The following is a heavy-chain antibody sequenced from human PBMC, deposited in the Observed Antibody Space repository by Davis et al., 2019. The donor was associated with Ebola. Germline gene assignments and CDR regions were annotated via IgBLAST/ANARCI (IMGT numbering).Heavy chain of an antibody. J-gene: IGHJ4*02. D-gene: IGHD6-19*01. V-gene: IGHV3-23*01. CDR1: GFTFSNYA. Sequence: GESLKISCAASGFTFSNYAMNWVRQAPGKGLEWVSGISSSGGNTYYADSVNGRFTISTDNSKNTLYLQMNSLSGDDTAVYYCATCGFCISTSGVDYWGQGTLVSVSS. CDR2: ISSSGGNT. CDR3: ATCGFCISTSGVDY.